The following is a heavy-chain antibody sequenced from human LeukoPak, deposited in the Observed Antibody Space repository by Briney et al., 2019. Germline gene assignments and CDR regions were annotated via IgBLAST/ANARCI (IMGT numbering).Heavy chain of an antibody. CDR1: GFTFSSYS. CDR3: AKTSADYGDKWGKEIRYYFDY. CDR2: ISSSSSYI. Sequence: GGSLRLSCAASGFTFSSYSMNWVRQAPGKGLEWVSSISSSSSYIYYADSVKGRFTISRDNSKNTLYLQMNSLRAEDTAVYYCAKTSADYGDKWGKEIRYYFDYWGQGTLVTVSS. J-gene: IGHJ4*02. V-gene: IGHV3-21*04. D-gene: IGHD4-17*01.